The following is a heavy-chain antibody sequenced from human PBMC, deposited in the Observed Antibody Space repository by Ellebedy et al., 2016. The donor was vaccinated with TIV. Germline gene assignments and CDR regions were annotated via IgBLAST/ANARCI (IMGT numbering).Heavy chain of an antibody. J-gene: IGHJ4*02. CDR1: GFTFSTYG. V-gene: IGHV3-33*01. CDR3: ARGGDCSGGTCYGLIGNRYFDY. CDR2: IWYDGSNK. D-gene: IGHD2-15*01. Sequence: SLKISCAASGFTFSTYGMHWVREARGKGLEWVAGIWYDGSNKYYADSVKGRFTISRENSKNTLYLQMNSLRAEDTAVYYCARGGDCSGGTCYGLIGNRYFDYWGQGTLVTVSS.